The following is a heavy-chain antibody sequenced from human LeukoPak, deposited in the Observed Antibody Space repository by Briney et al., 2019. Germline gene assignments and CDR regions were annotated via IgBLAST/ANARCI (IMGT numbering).Heavy chain of an antibody. D-gene: IGHD3-10*01. Sequence: GGSLRLSCAASGFTFSSYGMHWVRQAPGKGLEWVAVISYDGSNKYYADSVKGRSTISRDNSKNTLYLQMNSLRAEDTAVYYCAKGVIRFSGSGYYGMDVWGKGTTVTVSS. CDR2: ISYDGSNK. J-gene: IGHJ6*04. V-gene: IGHV3-30*18. CDR1: GFTFSSYG. CDR3: AKGVIRFSGSGYYGMDV.